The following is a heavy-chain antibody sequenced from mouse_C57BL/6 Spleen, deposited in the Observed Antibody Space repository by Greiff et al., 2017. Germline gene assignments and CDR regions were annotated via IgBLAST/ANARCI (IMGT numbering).Heavy chain of an antibody. CDR3: ARSDTTVVARYAMDY. CDR2: IYPGGGYT. CDR1: GYTFTNYW. D-gene: IGHD1-1*01. V-gene: IGHV1-63*01. Sequence: QVQLKESGAELVRPGTSVKMSCKASGYTFTNYWIGWAKQRPGHGLEWIGDIYPGGGYTNYNEKFKGKATLTADKSSSTAYMQFSSLTSEDSAIYYCARSDTTVVARYAMDYWGQGTSVTVSS. J-gene: IGHJ4*01.